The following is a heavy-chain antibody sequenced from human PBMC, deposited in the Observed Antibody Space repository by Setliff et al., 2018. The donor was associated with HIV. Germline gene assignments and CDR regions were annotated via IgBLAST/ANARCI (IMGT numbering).Heavy chain of an antibody. CDR2: IIPIFGTA. V-gene: IGHV1-69*13. Sequence: SVKVSCKASGYTFTSHGISWVRQAPGQGLEWMGGIIPIFGTANYAQKFQGRVTITADESTSTAYMELSSLRSEDTAVYYCARGKGSSGYYYYYGMDVWGQGTTVTVSS. D-gene: IGHD3-10*01. J-gene: IGHJ6*02. CDR3: ARGKGSSGYYYYYGMDV. CDR1: GYTFTSHG.